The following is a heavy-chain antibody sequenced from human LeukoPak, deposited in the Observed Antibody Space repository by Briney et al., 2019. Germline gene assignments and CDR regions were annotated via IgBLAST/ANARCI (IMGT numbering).Heavy chain of an antibody. Sequence: GGSLRLSCAASGFTFSSYSMNWVRQAPGKGLEWVSSIISSSVYISYADSVKGRFTISRDNAMNSLYLQMNSLRAEDTAVYYCARDPWYYYDSSGYPLWGQGTMVTVSS. J-gene: IGHJ3*01. D-gene: IGHD3-22*01. CDR2: IISSSVYI. CDR1: GFTFSSYS. CDR3: ARDPWYYYDSSGYPL. V-gene: IGHV3-21*01.